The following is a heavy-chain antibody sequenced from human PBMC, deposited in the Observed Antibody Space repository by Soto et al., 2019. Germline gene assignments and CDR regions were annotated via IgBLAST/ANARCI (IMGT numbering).Heavy chain of an antibody. V-gene: IGHV4-59*08. CDR1: GVSTSNHY. CDR2: IYYRGTT. J-gene: IGHJ4*02. D-gene: IGHD3-9*01. CDR3: VRFWPPPYSDALTDYTDAFDS. Sequence: SETLSLTCSVSGVSTSNHYWTWIRKPPGQGPEWIGCIYYRGTTNYNASFNSRVTISVDTSKNQFSLKLTSVTAADTAVYYCVRFWPPPYSDALTDYTDAFDSWGQGTLVTVSS.